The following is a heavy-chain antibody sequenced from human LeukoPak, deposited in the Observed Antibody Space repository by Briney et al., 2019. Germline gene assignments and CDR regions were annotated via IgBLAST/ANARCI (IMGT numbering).Heavy chain of an antibody. Sequence: GGSLRLSCAASGFTFGFYNMNWVRQAPGKGLEWLSYISGSGQTIHYAESVKGRFTVSRDDARKSLYLQMNSLRVEDTAVYYCARIDGRGHLSFDPWAQGTLVSVPS. V-gene: IGHV3-48*01. CDR1: GFTFGFYN. CDR3: ARIDGRGHLSFDP. CDR2: ISGSGQTI. J-gene: IGHJ5*02. D-gene: IGHD3-22*01.